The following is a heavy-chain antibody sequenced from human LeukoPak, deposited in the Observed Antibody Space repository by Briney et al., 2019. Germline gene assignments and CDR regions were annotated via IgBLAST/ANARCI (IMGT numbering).Heavy chain of an antibody. CDR3: ARGGRDILTGYYTDFYYSMDV. V-gene: IGHV1-2*06. D-gene: IGHD3-9*01. CDR1: GYTFTGYY. J-gene: IGHJ6*02. Sequence: VASVKVSCKASGYTFTGYYMHWVRQAPGQGLEWMGRINPNSGGTNYAQKFQDRVTMTRDTSISTAYMELSRLRSDDTAVYYCARGGRDILTGYYTDFYYSMDVWGQGTTVTVSS. CDR2: INPNSGGT.